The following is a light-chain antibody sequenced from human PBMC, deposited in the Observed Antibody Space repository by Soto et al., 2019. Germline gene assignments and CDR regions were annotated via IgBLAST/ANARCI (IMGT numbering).Light chain of an antibody. CDR2: LGS. CDR1: QSLLHSNGHNF. Sequence: DIVMTQSPLSLPVTPGEPASISCRSSQSLLHSNGHNFLDWYVQKPGQSPQLLIYLGSDRASGVPDRFSGSGSGTDFTLKISRVEAEDVGVYYCMQTLQTWTFGQGTKVDI. J-gene: IGKJ1*01. CDR3: MQTLQTWT. V-gene: IGKV2-28*01.